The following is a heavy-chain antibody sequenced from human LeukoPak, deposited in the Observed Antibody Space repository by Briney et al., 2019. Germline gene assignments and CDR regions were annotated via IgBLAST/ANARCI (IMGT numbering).Heavy chain of an antibody. D-gene: IGHD6-19*01. V-gene: IGHV3-30-3*01. CDR3: AKDQSSVAVGVFDY. CDR2: ISYDGSNK. J-gene: IGHJ4*02. Sequence: GGSLRLSCAASGFTFSSYAMHWVRQAPGKGLEWVAVISYDGSNKYYADSVKGRFTISRDNSKNTLYLQMNSLRAEDTAVYYCAKDQSSVAVGVFDYRGQGTLVTVSS. CDR1: GFTFSSYA.